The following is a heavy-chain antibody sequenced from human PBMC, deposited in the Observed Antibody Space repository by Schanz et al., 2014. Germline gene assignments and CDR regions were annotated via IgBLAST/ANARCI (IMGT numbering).Heavy chain of an antibody. CDR1: GGTFSSDT. CDR2: FIPILDVG. V-gene: IGHV1-69*02. CDR3: ARGTMPGTFDI. D-gene: IGHD2-2*01. J-gene: IGHJ3*02. Sequence: QVHLVQSGAEVKKPGSSVNVSCKASGGTFSSDTFSWVRQAPGQGLEWVGRFIPILDVGNYAQQFQGRVTCTADKSTSTAYMELSSLRYEDTALYYCARGTMPGTFDIWGQGTMVTVSS.